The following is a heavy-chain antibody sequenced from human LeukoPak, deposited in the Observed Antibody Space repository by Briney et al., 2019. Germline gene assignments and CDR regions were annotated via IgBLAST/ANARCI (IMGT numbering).Heavy chain of an antibody. CDR1: GYTFTSYY. CDR3: ARDPLWFGVQGYFDY. J-gene: IGHJ4*02. CDR2: INPSGGST. Sequence: ASVKVSCKASGYTFTSYYMHWVRQAPGQGLEWMGTINPSGGSTRYAQKFQGRVTMTRDTSTSTVYMEVNSLRAEDTAVYYCARDPLWFGVQGYFDYWGQGTLVTVSS. D-gene: IGHD3-10*01. V-gene: IGHV1-46*01.